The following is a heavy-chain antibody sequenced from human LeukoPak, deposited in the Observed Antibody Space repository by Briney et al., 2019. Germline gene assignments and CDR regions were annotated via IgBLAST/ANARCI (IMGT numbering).Heavy chain of an antibody. V-gene: IGHV5-51*01. Sequence: GESLKISCQGSGYSFLSYWIGWVRQMPGKGLEWMVIIYPGDSDTRYSPSFQGQVAISADKSVNTAYLQWSSLKASDTAMYYCVRRAGFDSSGYYGAFDIWGQGTMVTVSA. D-gene: IGHD3-22*01. J-gene: IGHJ3*02. CDR1: GYSFLSYW. CDR3: VRRAGFDSSGYYGAFDI. CDR2: IYPGDSDT.